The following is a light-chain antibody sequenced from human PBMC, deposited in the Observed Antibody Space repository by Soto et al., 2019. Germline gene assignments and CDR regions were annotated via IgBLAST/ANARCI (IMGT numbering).Light chain of an antibody. CDR2: GGT. CDR3: CSYTSTSAVV. Sequence: QSVLTQPASVSGSPGQSITISCTGTSNDIGNYTLVSWYQQHPGKAPKLMIYGGTKRPSGVSNHFSGSKSDNTASLTISGLQAEDEADYYCCSYTSTSAVVFGGGTKLTVL. J-gene: IGLJ2*01. V-gene: IGLV2-23*01. CDR1: SNDIGNYTL.